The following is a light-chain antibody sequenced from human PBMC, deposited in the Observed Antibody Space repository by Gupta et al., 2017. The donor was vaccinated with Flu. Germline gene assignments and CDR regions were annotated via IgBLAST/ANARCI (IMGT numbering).Light chain of an antibody. Sequence: SALTQPASVSGSPGQSITISCTGTRSDVASYNLVSWHQHLPGKAPKLIIYEGGERPAGVSNRFSGSKSGITASLTISGLQAEDEADYYCCSYAGSSTWVFGGGTRLTVL. J-gene: IGLJ3*02. CDR1: RSDVASYNL. V-gene: IGLV2-23*01. CDR2: EGG. CDR3: CSYAGSSTWV.